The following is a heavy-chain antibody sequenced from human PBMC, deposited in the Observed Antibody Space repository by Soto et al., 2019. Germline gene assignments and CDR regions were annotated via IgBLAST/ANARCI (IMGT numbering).Heavy chain of an antibody. V-gene: IGHV3-23*01. Sequence: HPGGSLRLSCAASGFTFSTFAMSWVRQAPGKGLEWVSAISGSGGSTYYADSVKGRFTISRDNSKNTLYLQMNSLRAEDTAVYYCARPPVAPDAFDIWGQGTMVTVSS. CDR1: GFTFSTFA. J-gene: IGHJ3*02. CDR2: ISGSGGST. CDR3: ARPPVAPDAFDI. D-gene: IGHD6-19*01.